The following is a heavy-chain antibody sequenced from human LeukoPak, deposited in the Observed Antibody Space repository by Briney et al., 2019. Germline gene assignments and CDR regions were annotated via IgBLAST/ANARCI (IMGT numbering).Heavy chain of an antibody. CDR2: IKQDGSET. Sequence: GGSLRLSCAGSGFTFSRYWMSWVRQAPGKGLEWVATIKQDGSETHYVDSVKGRFIISRDNARNSLYLQMNTLRAEDTGVYYCARAGIHDQLLCHYWGQGTPVTVSS. CDR1: GFTFSRYW. V-gene: IGHV3-7*01. D-gene: IGHD2-2*01. J-gene: IGHJ4*02. CDR3: ARAGIHDQLLCHY.